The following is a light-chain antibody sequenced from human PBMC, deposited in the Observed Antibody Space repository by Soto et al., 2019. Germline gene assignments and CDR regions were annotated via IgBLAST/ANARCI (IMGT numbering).Light chain of an antibody. CDR2: GAS. J-gene: IGKJ1*01. V-gene: IGKV3-20*01. CDR3: QQYGSSPWT. Sequence: EIVVTQSPGTLSLSPGERATLSCRASQSVRSSSLVWYQQTSGQAPRLLIYGASARATGIPDRFSGSGSGTDFTLTISRLEPEDFAVYYCQQYGSSPWTFGQGPEVEIK. CDR1: QSVRSSS.